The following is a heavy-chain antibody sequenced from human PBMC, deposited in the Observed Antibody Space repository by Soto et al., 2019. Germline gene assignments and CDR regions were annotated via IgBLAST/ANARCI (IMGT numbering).Heavy chain of an antibody. D-gene: IGHD3-16*01. Sequence: PGGSLRLSCAASGFTFSNYGMHWVRQAPGKGLEWVAVIRNDGSNEYYADSVKGRFTISRDNPKHTLYLQMNSLRAEDTAVYYCAKAHAGGATHRSADYWGQGALVTVSS. J-gene: IGHJ4*02. V-gene: IGHV3-30*18. CDR1: GFTFSNYG. CDR2: IRNDGSNE. CDR3: AKAHAGGATHRSADY.